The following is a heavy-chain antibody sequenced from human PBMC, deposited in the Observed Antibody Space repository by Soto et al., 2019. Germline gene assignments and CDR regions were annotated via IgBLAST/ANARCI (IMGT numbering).Heavy chain of an antibody. J-gene: IGHJ6*02. CDR2: IIPIFGTA. Sequence: ASVKVSCKASGGTFSSYAISWVRQAPGQGLEWMGGIIPIFGTANYAQKFQGRVTITADESTSTAYMELSSLRSEDTAVYYCARSGTHSSSWLIPYYYYYGMDVWGQGTTVPVSS. CDR3: ARSGTHSSSWLIPYYYYYGMDV. V-gene: IGHV1-69*13. D-gene: IGHD6-13*01. CDR1: GGTFSSYA.